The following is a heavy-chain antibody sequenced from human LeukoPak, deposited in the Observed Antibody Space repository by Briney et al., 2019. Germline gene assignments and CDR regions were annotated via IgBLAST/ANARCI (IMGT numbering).Heavy chain of an antibody. Sequence: GGSLRLSCAASGFTFSSYSMNWVRHAPGKGLEWVSSISSSSSYIYYADSVKGRFTISRDNAKNSLYLQMNSLRAEDTAVYYCARAGRGVRVVTFDYWGQGTLVTVSS. J-gene: IGHJ4*02. D-gene: IGHD3-10*01. V-gene: IGHV3-21*01. CDR3: ARAGRGVRVVTFDY. CDR1: GFTFSSYS. CDR2: ISSSSSYI.